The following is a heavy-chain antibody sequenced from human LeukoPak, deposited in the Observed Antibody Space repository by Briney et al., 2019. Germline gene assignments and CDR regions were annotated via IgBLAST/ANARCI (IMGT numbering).Heavy chain of an antibody. CDR2: INTDGSST. CDR1: GSTFSSYW. J-gene: IGHJ4*02. D-gene: IGHD2-2*01. CDR3: ARGGDIVVVPAALDY. V-gene: IGHV3-74*01. Sequence: PGGSLRLSCAASGSTFSSYWMHWVRQAPGKGLVWVSRINTDGSSTSYADSVKGRFTISRDNAENTLYLQMNSLRAEDTAVYYCARGGDIVVVPAALDYWGQGTLVTVSS.